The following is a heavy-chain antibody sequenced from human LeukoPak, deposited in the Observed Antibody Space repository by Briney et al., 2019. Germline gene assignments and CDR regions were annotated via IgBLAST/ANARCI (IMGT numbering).Heavy chain of an antibody. V-gene: IGHV1-8*01. CDR2: MNPNSGNT. CDR1: VYTFTSCD. Sequence: ASVNVSCKASVYTFTSCDINWVRQATGQGLEWMGWMNPNSGNTGYGQSFQGRITINRDISIGTAYMELSNLTSEDTAIYYCTRGSSGRRDNWGQGTLVTVSA. J-gene: IGHJ4*02. D-gene: IGHD6-19*01. CDR3: TRGSSGRRDN.